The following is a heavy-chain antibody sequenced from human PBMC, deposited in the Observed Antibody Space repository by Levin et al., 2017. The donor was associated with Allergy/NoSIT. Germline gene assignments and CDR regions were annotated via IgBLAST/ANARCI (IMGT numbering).Heavy chain of an antibody. CDR3: ARGIVGATTEFDY. J-gene: IGHJ4*02. CDR2: INHSGST. V-gene: IGHV4-34*01. Sequence: GSLRLSCAVYGGSFSGYYWSRIRQPPGKGLEWIGEINHSGSTNYNPSLKSRVTISVDTSKNQFSLKLSSVTAADTAVYYCARGIVGATTEFDYWGQGTLVTVSS. CDR1: GGSFSGYY. D-gene: IGHD1-26*01.